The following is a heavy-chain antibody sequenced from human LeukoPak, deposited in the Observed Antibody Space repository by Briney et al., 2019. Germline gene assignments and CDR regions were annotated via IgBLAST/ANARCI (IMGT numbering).Heavy chain of an antibody. Sequence: SETLSLTCTVSGGSISSSSCYWGWIRHPPGKGLEWIGNIYYSGSTYYNPSLKSRVTISVDTSKNQFSLKLSSVTAADTAVYYCAREGIPVAGANWFDSWGQGTLVTVSS. CDR1: GGSISSSSCY. CDR3: AREGIPVAGANWFDS. D-gene: IGHD6-19*01. J-gene: IGHJ5*01. CDR2: IYYSGST. V-gene: IGHV4-39*07.